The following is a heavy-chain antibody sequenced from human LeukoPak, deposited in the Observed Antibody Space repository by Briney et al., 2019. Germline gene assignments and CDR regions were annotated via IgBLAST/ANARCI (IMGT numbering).Heavy chain of an antibody. D-gene: IGHD3-22*01. Sequence: SETLSLTCAVYGGSFSTTNYYWGWIRQSPGKGLEWIGIIYYSGITYYNPSLKSRVTISVDTSNNQFSLKLSSVTAADTAVYYCARESLVVMFDYWGQGTLVTVSS. CDR3: ARESLVVMFDY. CDR2: IYYSGIT. V-gene: IGHV4-39*02. J-gene: IGHJ4*02. CDR1: GGSFSTTNYY.